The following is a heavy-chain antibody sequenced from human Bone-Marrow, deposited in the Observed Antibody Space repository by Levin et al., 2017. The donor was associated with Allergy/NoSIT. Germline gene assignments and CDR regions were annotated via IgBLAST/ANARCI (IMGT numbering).Heavy chain of an antibody. D-gene: IGHD1-14*01. Sequence: SQTLSLTCSVSEGSISNSRYYWGWIRQPPGRGLQWIGNIYYTGSAHYNPSLESRVTISLQTSKNQFSLSLKSVTAADTAVYYCARRAGIIEPRGYYDYWGQGALVTVSS. J-gene: IGHJ4*02. CDR2: IYYTGSA. V-gene: IGHV4-39*01. CDR3: ARRAGIIEPRGYYDY. CDR1: EGSISNSRYY.